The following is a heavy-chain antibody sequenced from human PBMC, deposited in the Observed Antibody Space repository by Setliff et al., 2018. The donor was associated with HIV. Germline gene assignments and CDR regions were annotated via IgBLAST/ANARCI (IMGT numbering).Heavy chain of an antibody. CDR1: GGSIRSFF. J-gene: IGHJ6*03. Sequence: PSETLSLTCTVSGGSIRSFFWSWIRQPAGKGLEWIGHIYSSGSTHHNPSLESRVATSVDTSKNQFSLKLSSVTAADTAVYYCARIVRWELVATSTFFYYYMDVWGKGTTVTVSS. V-gene: IGHV4-4*08. CDR3: ARIVRWELVATSTFFYYYMDV. D-gene: IGHD1-26*01. CDR2: IYSSGST.